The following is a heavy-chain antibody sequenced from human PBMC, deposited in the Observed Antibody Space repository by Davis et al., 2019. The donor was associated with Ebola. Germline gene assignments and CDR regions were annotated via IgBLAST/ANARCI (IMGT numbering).Heavy chain of an antibody. V-gene: IGHV4-39*07. CDR2: IYYSGST. CDR3: ARGPTILGTYYYYGMDV. Sequence: SETLSLTCTVSGDSIGSSSYYWGWIRQPPGKGLEWIGSIYYSGSTNYNPSLKSRVTISVDTSKNQFSLKLSSVTAADTAVYYCARGPTILGTYYYYGMDVWGQGTTVTVSS. D-gene: IGHD3-3*01. CDR1: GDSIGSSSYY. J-gene: IGHJ6*02.